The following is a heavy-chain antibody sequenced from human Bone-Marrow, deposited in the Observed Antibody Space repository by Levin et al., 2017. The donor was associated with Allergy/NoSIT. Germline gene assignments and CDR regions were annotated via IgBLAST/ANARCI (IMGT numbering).Heavy chain of an antibody. D-gene: IGHD6-13*01. CDR2: IKQDGSEK. CDR1: GFTFSSYW. J-gene: IGHJ6*03. CDR3: ARDLGVAAAGYYYYYMDG. Sequence: PGESLKISCAASGFTFSSYWMSWVRQAPGKGLEWVANIKQDGSEKYYVDSVKGRFTVSRDNAKNSLYLQMNSLRAEDTAVYYCARDLGVAAAGYYYYYMDGWGKGTTVTVSS. V-gene: IGHV3-7*01.